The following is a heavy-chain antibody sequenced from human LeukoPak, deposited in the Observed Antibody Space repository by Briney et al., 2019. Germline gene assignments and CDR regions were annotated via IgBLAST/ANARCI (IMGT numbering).Heavy chain of an antibody. Sequence: GGFLRLSCAASGFTFSTYWMTWVRQAPGKGLEWVANIKHDGSVEYYVVSVKGRFTISRDNAKNSLYLQMNSLRAEDTAVYYCTRDRRNFEYWGQGTLVTVSS. CDR3: TRDRRNFEY. V-gene: IGHV3-7*01. CDR2: IKHDGSVE. CDR1: GFTFSTYW. J-gene: IGHJ4*02. D-gene: IGHD6-6*01.